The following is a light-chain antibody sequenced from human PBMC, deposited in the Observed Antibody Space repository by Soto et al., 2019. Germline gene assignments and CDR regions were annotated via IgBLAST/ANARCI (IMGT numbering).Light chain of an antibody. CDR1: QGINNY. J-gene: IGKJ1*01. V-gene: IGKV1-27*01. CDR2: AAS. CDR3: QKYDNAPWT. Sequence: DIQMTQSPSSLSASVGDRVTITCRASQGINNYLAWYQQRPGKVPRLLIYAASTLQSGVPSRFSGSVSGTDFTNTISSLQLEDDATYYCQKYDNAPWTFGQGTKVDIK.